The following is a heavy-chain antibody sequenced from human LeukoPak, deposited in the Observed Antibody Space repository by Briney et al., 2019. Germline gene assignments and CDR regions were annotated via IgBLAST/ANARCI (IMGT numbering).Heavy chain of an antibody. Sequence: PGGSLRLSCAASGFTFSSSDMHWVRQAPGKGLEWVSAIGAGYDTYYPGSVKGRFTISRKNAKNSLYLQLNSLRAGDTAVYYCAREVVDSTSSGWYFDLWGRGTLVTVSS. CDR3: AREVVDSTSSGWYFDL. CDR2: IGAGYDT. CDR1: GFTFSSSD. V-gene: IGHV3-13*04. D-gene: IGHD6-6*01. J-gene: IGHJ2*01.